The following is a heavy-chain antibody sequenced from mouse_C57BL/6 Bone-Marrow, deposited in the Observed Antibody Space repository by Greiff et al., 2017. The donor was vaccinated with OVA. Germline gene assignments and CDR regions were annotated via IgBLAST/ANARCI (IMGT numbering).Heavy chain of an antibody. D-gene: IGHD2-1*01. Sequence: EVQLVESGGDLVKPGGSLKLSCAASGFTFSSYGMSWVRQTPDKRLEWVATISSGGSYTYYPDSVKGRFTISRDNAKNTLYLQMSSLKSEDTAMYYWASPPYGNYVAWFAYWGQGTLVTVSA. J-gene: IGHJ3*01. CDR1: GFTFSSYG. CDR2: ISSGGSYT. V-gene: IGHV5-6*01. CDR3: ASPPYGNYVAWFAY.